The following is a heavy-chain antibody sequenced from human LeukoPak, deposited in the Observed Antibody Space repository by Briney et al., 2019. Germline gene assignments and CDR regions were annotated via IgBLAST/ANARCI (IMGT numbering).Heavy chain of an antibody. D-gene: IGHD6-19*01. J-gene: IGHJ5*02. CDR1: GYTFTSYD. CDR2: MNPNSGNT. CDR3: ARQGAGDSSELKESFDP. V-gene: IGHV1-8*01. Sequence: ASVKVSCKASGYTFTSYDINWVRQATGQGREWMGWMNPNSGNTGYAQKFQGRVTMTRNPSISTAYMELSSLRSEDTAVYYCARQGAGDSSELKESFDPWGQGTLVTVSS.